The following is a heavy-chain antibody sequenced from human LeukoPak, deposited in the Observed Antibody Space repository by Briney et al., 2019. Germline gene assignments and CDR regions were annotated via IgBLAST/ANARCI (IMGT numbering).Heavy chain of an antibody. CDR2: IYSGDSDT. D-gene: IGHD6-13*01. CDR1: GYSFTIYC. Sequence: GESLKISCNGSGYSFTIYCIGWVRQMRGNGLEWMGIIYSGDSDTRYSPSFQCQVTTPAPESITTTYLQWSSLKASDTAMYYCARGRGSSWYFDYWGEGTLVTVSS. J-gene: IGHJ4*02. CDR3: ARGRGSSWYFDY. V-gene: IGHV5-51*01.